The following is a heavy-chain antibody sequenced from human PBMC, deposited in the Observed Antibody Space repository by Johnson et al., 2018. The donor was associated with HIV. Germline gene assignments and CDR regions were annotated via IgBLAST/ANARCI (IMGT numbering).Heavy chain of an antibody. CDR2: ISYDGSNK. J-gene: IGHJ3*02. CDR1: QFTFSTYY. D-gene: IGHD5-24*01. CDR3: AIERGKRWLHPRDAFDI. V-gene: IGHV3-30*03. Sequence: QVQLVESGGGLAKPAWSPRLSCAASQFTFSTYYMNCVRQAPGKGLEWVAVISYDGSNKYYADSVKGRFTISRDNSKNTLYLRMNSLRAEDTAVYYCAIERGKRWLHPRDAFDIWGQGTMVNVSS.